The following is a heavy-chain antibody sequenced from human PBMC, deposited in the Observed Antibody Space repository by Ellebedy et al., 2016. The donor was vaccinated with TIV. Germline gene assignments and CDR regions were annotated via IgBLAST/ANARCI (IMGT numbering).Heavy chain of an antibody. CDR3: KMTTVTWDDY. D-gene: IGHD4-17*01. CDR1: GGTFSSYA. CDR2: IIPIFGTA. V-gene: IGHV1-69*13. J-gene: IGHJ4*02. Sequence: ASVKVSCKASGGTFSSYAISWVRQAPGQGLEWMGGIIPIFGTANYAQKFQGRVTITADESTSTAYMELSSLRSEDTAVYYCKMTTVTWDDYWGQGTLVTVSS.